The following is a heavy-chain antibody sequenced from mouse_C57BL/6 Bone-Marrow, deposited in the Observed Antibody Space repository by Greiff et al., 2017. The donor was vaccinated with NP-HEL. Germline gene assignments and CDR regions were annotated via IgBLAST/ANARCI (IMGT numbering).Heavy chain of an antibody. CDR2: IYPRSGNT. V-gene: IGHV1-81*01. CDR1: GYTFTSYG. Sequence: QVQLQQSGAELVRPGASVKLSCKASGYTFTSYGISWVKQRTGQGLEWMGEIYPRSGNTYYNETFTGKGTLTADKSSSTAYMELRSLTAEDSAVYFCARYDGYPAWLAYWGQGTLVTVSA. CDR3: ARYDGYPAWLAY. J-gene: IGHJ3*01. D-gene: IGHD2-3*01.